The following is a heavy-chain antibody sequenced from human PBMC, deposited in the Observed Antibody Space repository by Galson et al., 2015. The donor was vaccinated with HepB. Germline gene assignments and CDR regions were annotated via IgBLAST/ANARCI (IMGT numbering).Heavy chain of an antibody. CDR2: ISVYNGDT. Sequence: SVKVSCKASGYTFTTYGISWVRQAPGQGLEWMGGISVYNGDTNYAQKFQGRVTMTTDTSTSTAYMELRSLRSDDTAVYYCARARSYSDYWGQGTLVTVSS. V-gene: IGHV1-18*01. CDR3: ARARSYSDY. CDR1: GYTFTTYG. J-gene: IGHJ4*02.